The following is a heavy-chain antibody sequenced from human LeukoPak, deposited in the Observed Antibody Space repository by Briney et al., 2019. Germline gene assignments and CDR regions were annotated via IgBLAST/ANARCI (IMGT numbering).Heavy chain of an antibody. CDR2: ISYDGSNK. CDR3: AKSTTVTTQQRGYFDY. Sequence: GGSLRLSCAASGFTFSSYGMHWVRQAPGKGLEWVAVISYDGSNKYFANSVKGRFTISRDNPKNTLYLQMNSLRAEDTAVYYCAKSTTVTTQQRGYFDYWGQGTLVTVSS. D-gene: IGHD4-11*01. V-gene: IGHV3-30*18. CDR1: GFTFSSYG. J-gene: IGHJ4*02.